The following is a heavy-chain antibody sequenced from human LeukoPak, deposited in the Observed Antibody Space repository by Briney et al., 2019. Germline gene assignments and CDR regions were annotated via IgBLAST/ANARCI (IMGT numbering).Heavy chain of an antibody. Sequence: PSETLSLTCTVSGGSVSSGSYHWSWVRQAPGKGLEWVSGISDSGGSTNYAASVKGRFTISRDNSKDTLYLQMNSLRAEDTAVYYCAKEDSVRREFDYWGQGTLATVSS. V-gene: IGHV3-23*01. CDR3: AKEDSVRREFDY. CDR1: GGSVSSGSYH. CDR2: ISDSGGST. J-gene: IGHJ4*02.